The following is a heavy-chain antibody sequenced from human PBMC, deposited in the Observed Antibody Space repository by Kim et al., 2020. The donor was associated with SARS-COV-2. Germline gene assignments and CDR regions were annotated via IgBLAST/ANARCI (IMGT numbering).Heavy chain of an antibody. CDR1: GFTFSSYS. V-gene: IGHV3-48*02. CDR2: ISSSSSTI. D-gene: IGHD3-3*01. Sequence: GGSLRLSCAASGFTFSSYSMNWVRQAPGKGLEWVSYISSSSSTIYYADSVKGRFTISRDNAKNSLYLQMNSLRDEDTAVYYCARDSVPNYDFWSGPADYWGQGTLVTVSS. J-gene: IGHJ4*02. CDR3: ARDSVPNYDFWSGPADY.